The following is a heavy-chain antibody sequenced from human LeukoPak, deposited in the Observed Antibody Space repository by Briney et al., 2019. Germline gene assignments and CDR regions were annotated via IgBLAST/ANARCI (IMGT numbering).Heavy chain of an antibody. CDR1: GYTFTSYG. V-gene: IGHV1-18*01. Sequence: ASVKVSCKASGYTFTSYGISWVRQAPGQGLEWMGWISAYNGNTNYAQKLQGRVTMTTDTSTSTAYMELRSLRSDDTAVYYCARATVGFWSGYFGYWGQGTLVTVSP. J-gene: IGHJ4*02. D-gene: IGHD3-3*01. CDR2: ISAYNGNT. CDR3: ARATVGFWSGYFGY.